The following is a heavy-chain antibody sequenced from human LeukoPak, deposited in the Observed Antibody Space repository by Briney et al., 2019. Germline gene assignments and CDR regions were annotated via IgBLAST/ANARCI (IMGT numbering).Heavy chain of an antibody. CDR3: ARDRSGDTAMVSGFDP. CDR1: GYTFTSYD. Sequence: ASVKVSCKASGYTFTSYDINWVRQATGQGLEWMGWMNPNSGNTGYAQKFQGRVTMTRNTSISTAYMELSSLRSEDTAVYYCARDRSGDTAMVSGFDPWGQGTLVTVSS. J-gene: IGHJ5*02. V-gene: IGHV1-8*01. CDR2: MNPNSGNT. D-gene: IGHD5-18*01.